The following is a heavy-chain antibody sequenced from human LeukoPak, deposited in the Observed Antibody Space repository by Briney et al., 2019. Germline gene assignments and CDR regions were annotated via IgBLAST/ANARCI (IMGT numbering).Heavy chain of an antibody. CDR1: GFTFSSYS. J-gene: IGHJ4*02. D-gene: IGHD6-19*01. V-gene: IGHV3-30*02. CDR3: AKSLSGWFNFDY. Sequence: GGSLRLSCAASGFTFSSYSMNWVRQAPGKGLEWVAFIRYDGSNKYYADSVKGRFTISRDNSKNTLYLQMNSLRAEDTAVYYCAKSLSGWFNFDYWGQGTLVTVSS. CDR2: IRYDGSNK.